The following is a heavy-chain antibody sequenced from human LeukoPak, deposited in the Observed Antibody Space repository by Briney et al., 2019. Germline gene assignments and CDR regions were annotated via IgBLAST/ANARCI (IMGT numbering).Heavy chain of an antibody. V-gene: IGHV1-18*01. CDR2: INTYNGNT. J-gene: IGHJ4*02. Sequence: ASVKVSCKASGYTFTSSGISWVRQAPGQGREWMGWINTYNGNTNYAHNLQGRVTMTTDTSTSTAYMELRSLRSDDTAVYYCATYRQVLLPFESWGQGTLVTVSS. CDR1: GYTFTSSG. CDR3: ATYRQVLLPFES. D-gene: IGHD2-8*02.